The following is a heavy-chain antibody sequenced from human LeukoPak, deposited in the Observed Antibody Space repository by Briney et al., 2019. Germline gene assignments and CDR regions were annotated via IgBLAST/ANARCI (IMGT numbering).Heavy chain of an antibody. Sequence: PSETLSLTCAVYGGSFSGYYWSWIRQPPGKGLEWIGEINHSGSTNYNPSLKSRVTISVDTSKNQFSLKLSSVTAADTAVYYCAREYVVPAAMWERWFDPWGQGTLVTVSS. CDR3: AREYVVPAAMWERWFDP. V-gene: IGHV4-34*01. J-gene: IGHJ5*02. CDR2: INHSGST. CDR1: GGSFSGYY. D-gene: IGHD2-2*01.